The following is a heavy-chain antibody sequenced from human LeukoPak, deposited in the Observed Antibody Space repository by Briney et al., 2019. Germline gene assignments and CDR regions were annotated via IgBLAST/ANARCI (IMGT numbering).Heavy chain of an antibody. CDR1: GGSLNGYY. CDR3: ARATFRGATGHFHYGMDV. V-gene: IGHV4-34*01. J-gene: IGHJ6*04. D-gene: IGHD3-16*01. CDR2: IDQSGTT. Sequence: SETLSLTWAVYGGSLNGYYWTWIRQAPGIGLEWVAEIDQSGTTNYNPSLERRVTMSRDTSKKQLSLKVSLVTAADTAVYYCARATFRGATGHFHYGMDVWGEGTTVTVSS.